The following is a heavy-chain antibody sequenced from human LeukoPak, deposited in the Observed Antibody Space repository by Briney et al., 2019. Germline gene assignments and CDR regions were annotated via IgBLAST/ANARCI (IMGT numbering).Heavy chain of an antibody. V-gene: IGHV4-31*03. Sequence: SETLSLTCTVSGGSISSGGYYWSWIRQHPGKGLEWIGYIYYSGSTYYNPSLKSRVTIPVDTSKNQFSLKLSSVTAADTAVYYCARALPGMVRGYYYYYGMDVWGQGTTVTVSS. CDR1: GGSISSGGYY. J-gene: IGHJ6*02. D-gene: IGHD3-10*01. CDR3: ARALPGMVRGYYYYYGMDV. CDR2: IYYSGST.